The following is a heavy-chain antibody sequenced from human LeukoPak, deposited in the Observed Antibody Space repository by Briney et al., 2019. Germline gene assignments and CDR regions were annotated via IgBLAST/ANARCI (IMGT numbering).Heavy chain of an antibody. CDR3: AKDLITGSTKCYYGMDV. Sequence: GGSLRLSCVASGFTFRTYGMQWVRQAPGKGLEWVAVISFDGSTEYYADPGKGRFTISRDNSKNTLYLQMYSLRTNDTSVYFCAKDLITGSTKCYYGMDVWGQGTTVTVSS. J-gene: IGHJ6*02. CDR1: GFTFRTYG. V-gene: IGHV3-30*18. CDR2: ISFDGSTE. D-gene: IGHD1-20*01.